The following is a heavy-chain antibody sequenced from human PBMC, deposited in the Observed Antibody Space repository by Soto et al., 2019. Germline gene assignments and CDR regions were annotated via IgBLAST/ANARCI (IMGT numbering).Heavy chain of an antibody. D-gene: IGHD5-12*01. Sequence: PETLSLTCAVYGGSFSGYYWIWIRQPPGKGLEWIGEINHSGSTNYNPSLKSRVTISVDTSKNQFSLKLSSVTAADTAVYYCARNRVATIGGLPGMDVWGQGTTVTVSS. J-gene: IGHJ6*02. V-gene: IGHV4-34*01. CDR2: INHSGST. CDR1: GGSFSGYY. CDR3: ARNRVATIGGLPGMDV.